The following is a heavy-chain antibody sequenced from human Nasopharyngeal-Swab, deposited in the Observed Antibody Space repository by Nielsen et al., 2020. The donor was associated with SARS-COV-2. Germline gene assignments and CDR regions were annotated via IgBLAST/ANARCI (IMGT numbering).Heavy chain of an antibody. Sequence: GGSLRLSCAASGLAFSSYGMNWVRQAAGKGLEWVTVISHDGGNEYYADSVKGRFTISRDNSKNALYLQMNSLRPEDTATYYCAKDSGSGWFSLFDHWGRGTVVTVSS. J-gene: IGHJ4*02. CDR3: AKDSGSGWFSLFDH. CDR1: GLAFSSYG. CDR2: ISHDGGNE. V-gene: IGHV3-30*18. D-gene: IGHD6-19*01.